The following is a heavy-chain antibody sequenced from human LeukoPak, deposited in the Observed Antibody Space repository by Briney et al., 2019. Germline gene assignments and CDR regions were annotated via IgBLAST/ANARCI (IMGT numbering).Heavy chain of an antibody. V-gene: IGHV3-74*01. CDR1: GFTFSSYW. J-gene: IGHJ3*02. D-gene: IGHD6-19*01. CDR2: INTGGSST. Sequence: GGSLRLSCAASGFTFSSYWMHWVRHAPGKGLVWVSRINTGGSSTNYADSVKGRFTISRDNSKNTLYLQMNSLRAEDTAVYYCAKQGIAVAGTPGAAFDIWGQGTMVTVSS. CDR3: AKQGIAVAGTPGAAFDI.